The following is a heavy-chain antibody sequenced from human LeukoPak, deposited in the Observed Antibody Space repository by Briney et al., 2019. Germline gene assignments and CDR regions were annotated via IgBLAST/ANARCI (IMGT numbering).Heavy chain of an antibody. J-gene: IGHJ4*02. CDR3: NTDLDY. V-gene: IGHV3-15*01. CDR2: IKTKDEGGAI. CDR1: GFIFSDVW. Sequence: GESLRLSCAGSGFIFSDVWMSWVRQAPGKGLEWVARIKTKDEGGAIDYAASVQGRFTISRDDSEKMLHLQMDSLKIEDTAVYYCNTDLDYWGRGTLVTVSS.